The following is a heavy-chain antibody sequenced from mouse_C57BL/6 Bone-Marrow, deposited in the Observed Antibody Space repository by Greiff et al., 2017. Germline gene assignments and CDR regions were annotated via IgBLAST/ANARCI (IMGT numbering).Heavy chain of an antibody. CDR3: ARDGYYYDY. D-gene: IGHD1-1*01. J-gene: IGHJ2*01. CDR2: ISDGGSYT. V-gene: IGHV5-4*01. Sequence: EVQGVESGGGLVKPGGSLRLSCAASGFTFSSYAMSWVRQTPGKRLEWVATISDGGSYTYYPDNVKGRFTISRDNAKNNLYLQMSHLKSEDTAMYYCARDGYYYDYWGQGTTLTVSS. CDR1: GFTFSSYA.